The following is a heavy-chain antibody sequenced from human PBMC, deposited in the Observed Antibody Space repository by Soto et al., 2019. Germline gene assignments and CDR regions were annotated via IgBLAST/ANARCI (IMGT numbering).Heavy chain of an antibody. CDR2: MSYDGSDT. J-gene: IGHJ4*02. D-gene: IGHD3-10*02. CDR3: TIVRVADSALDH. CDR1: GFIFSNNG. Sequence: QAGGSLRLSCVVSGFIFSNNGMHWVRQTPGKGLEWVAFMSYDGSDTFYADSVKGRFTISRDNSKNTLFLHMSNLRAEDTAMYYCTIVRVADSALDHWGQGTLVTVSS. V-gene: IGHV3-30*02.